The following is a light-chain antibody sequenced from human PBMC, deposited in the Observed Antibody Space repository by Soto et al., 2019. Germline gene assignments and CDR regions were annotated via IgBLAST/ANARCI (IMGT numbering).Light chain of an antibody. CDR1: QSITNY. Sequence: DIQMTQSPSSLSVSVGDRVTITCRASQSITNYLNWYQQKPGKAPKLLGYAASSLQSGVPSRFSGNGSGTDFTLTISSLQPEDFATYYCQQSDSYPYTFGQGTKLEIK. V-gene: IGKV1-39*01. CDR2: AAS. J-gene: IGKJ2*01. CDR3: QQSDSYPYT.